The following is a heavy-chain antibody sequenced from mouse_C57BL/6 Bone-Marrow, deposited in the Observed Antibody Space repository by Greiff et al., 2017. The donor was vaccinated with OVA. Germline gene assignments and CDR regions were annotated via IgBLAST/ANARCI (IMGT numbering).Heavy chain of an antibody. Sequence: QVQLQQSGAELVRPGTSVKMSCKASGYTFTNYWIGWAKQRPGHGLEWIGDIYPGGGYTNYNEKFKGKATLTADKSSSTAYMQFSSLTSEDSAIYYCERGDGYRLFAYWGQGTLVTVSA. D-gene: IGHD2-3*01. J-gene: IGHJ3*01. CDR3: ERGDGYRLFAY. CDR2: IYPGGGYT. V-gene: IGHV1-63*01. CDR1: GYTFTNYW.